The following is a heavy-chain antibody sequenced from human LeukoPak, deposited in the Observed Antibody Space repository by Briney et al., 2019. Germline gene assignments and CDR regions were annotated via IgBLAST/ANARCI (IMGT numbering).Heavy chain of an antibody. J-gene: IGHJ4*02. D-gene: IGHD6-13*01. CDR3: AKAARRIAAAGTVKSYFDY. CDR1: GLTFSSYG. CDR2: ISNDGSNK. Sequence: PGGSLRLSCAASGLTFSSYGMHWVRQAPGKGLEWVAGISNDGSNKYYGDSVKGRFTISRDNSKNTLYLQMNSLRAEDTAVYYCAKAARRIAAAGTVKSYFDYWGQGTLVTVSS. V-gene: IGHV3-30*18.